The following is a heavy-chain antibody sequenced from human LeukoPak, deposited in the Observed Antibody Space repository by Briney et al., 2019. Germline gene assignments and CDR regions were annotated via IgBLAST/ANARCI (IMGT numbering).Heavy chain of an antibody. Sequence: PGGSLRLSCAASGFTFSGSAMHWVRQASGKGLEWVGRIRSKANSYATAYAASVKGRFTISRDDSKNTAYLQVNSLKTEDTAVYYCTNLITMVRGVIVPWGQGTLVTVSS. CDR3: TNLITMVRGVIVP. CDR1: GFTFSGSA. V-gene: IGHV3-73*01. CDR2: IRSKANSYAT. D-gene: IGHD3-10*01. J-gene: IGHJ5*02.